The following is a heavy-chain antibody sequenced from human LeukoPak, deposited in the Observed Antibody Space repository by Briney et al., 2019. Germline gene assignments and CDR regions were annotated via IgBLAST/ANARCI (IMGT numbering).Heavy chain of an antibody. J-gene: IGHJ4*02. Sequence: GGSLRLSCAASGFTLSSYWMSWVRQAPGKGLEWVANIKYDGSRKYYADSVEGRFTISRDDAKNSLYLEMNRLRVEDTAVYYCARDLFSGSYQEDFWGQGTLVTVSS. V-gene: IGHV3-7*01. CDR2: IKYDGSRK. CDR3: ARDLFSGSYQEDF. CDR1: GFTLSSYW. D-gene: IGHD1-26*01.